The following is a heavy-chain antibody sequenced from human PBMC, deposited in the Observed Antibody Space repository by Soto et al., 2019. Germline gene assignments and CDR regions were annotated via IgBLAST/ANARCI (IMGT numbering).Heavy chain of an antibody. Sequence: QDQLVQSGAEVKKPGASVTVSCKASGYSFTNYGVTWVRQAPGQGLEWMGWISAFKGNTHYAQNRQGRVTRTTDASTSTAYMELRSLRSADTAVYYCARDRGVAPPVAGNTHYYYYMDVWGTGTTVTVSS. D-gene: IGHD6-19*01. V-gene: IGHV1-18*01. CDR3: ARDRGVAPPVAGNTHYYYYMDV. CDR2: ISAFKGNT. CDR1: GYSFTNYG. J-gene: IGHJ6*03.